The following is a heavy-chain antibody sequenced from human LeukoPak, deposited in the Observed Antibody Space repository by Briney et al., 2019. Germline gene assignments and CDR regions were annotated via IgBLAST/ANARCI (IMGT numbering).Heavy chain of an antibody. J-gene: IGHJ1*01. CDR2: INSDGSST. D-gene: IGHD6-13*01. CDR1: GFTFSSYW. V-gene: IGHV3-74*01. Sequence: GGSLRLSCAASGFTFSSYWMHWVRQAPGKGLVWVSRINSDGSSTSYADSVKGRFTISRDNAKNTLYLQMNSLRAEDTAVYYCARAGGSSSWLTQLRLQHWGQGTLVTVSS. CDR3: ARAGGSSSWLTQLRLQH.